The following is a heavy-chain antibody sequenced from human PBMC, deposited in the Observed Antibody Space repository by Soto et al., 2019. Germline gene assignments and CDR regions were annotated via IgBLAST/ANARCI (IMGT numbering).Heavy chain of an antibody. V-gene: IGHV3-9*01. J-gene: IGHJ6*02. CDR1: GFTFDDHV. D-gene: IGHD3-3*01. Sequence: EVQLVESGGGLVHPGRSLSLSCVASGFTFDDHVMHWVRQLQGKGLEWVGHISWDGYSIGYGGSVRGRFTISRDNAKNTLYLQMNSLRPEDTALYYCARSWSGSTSGRVDVWGQGTTVTVSS. CDR3: ARSWSGSTSGRVDV. CDR2: ISWDGYSI.